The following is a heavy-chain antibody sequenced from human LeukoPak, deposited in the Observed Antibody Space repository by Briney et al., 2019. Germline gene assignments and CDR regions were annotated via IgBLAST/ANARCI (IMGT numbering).Heavy chain of an antibody. D-gene: IGHD3-3*01. J-gene: IGHJ5*02. CDR3: ARGGYYDFWSGYLYNWFDP. Sequence: SETLSLTCAVYGGSFSGYYWSWIRQPPGKGLEWIGEINHSGSTNYNPSLKSRVTISVDTSKNQFSLKLSSVTAADTAVYYCARGGYYDFWSGYLYNWFDPWGLGTLVTVSS. CDR2: INHSGST. V-gene: IGHV4-34*01. CDR1: GGSFSGYY.